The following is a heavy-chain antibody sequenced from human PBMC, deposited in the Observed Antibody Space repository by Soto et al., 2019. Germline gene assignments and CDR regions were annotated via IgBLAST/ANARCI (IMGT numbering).Heavy chain of an antibody. D-gene: IGHD3-3*01. J-gene: IGHJ5*02. Sequence: GGSLRLSCAASGFTFSSYAVSWVRQAPGKGLEWVSTIRGSGGGTYYADSVKGRFTISRDNSKNTLYLQMNSLRAEDTAVYYCAKAGTIFGVVMNNWFDPWGQGTLVTVSS. CDR1: GFTFSSYA. CDR3: AKAGTIFGVVMNNWFDP. CDR2: IRGSGGGT. V-gene: IGHV3-23*01.